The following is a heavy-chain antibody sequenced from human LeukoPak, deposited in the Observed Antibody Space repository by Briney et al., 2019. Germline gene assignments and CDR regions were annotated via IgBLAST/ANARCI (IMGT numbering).Heavy chain of an antibody. CDR2: IYHSGST. CDR1: GYSISSGYY. Sequence: PSETLSLTCAVSGYSISSGYYWGWIRQPPGKGLEWIGSIYHSGSTYYNPSPKSRVTISVDTSKNQFSLKLSSVTAADTAVYYCARAYIVVVPAATGVADYWGQGTLVTVSS. V-gene: IGHV4-38-2*01. CDR3: ARAYIVVVPAATGVADY. J-gene: IGHJ4*02. D-gene: IGHD2-2*01.